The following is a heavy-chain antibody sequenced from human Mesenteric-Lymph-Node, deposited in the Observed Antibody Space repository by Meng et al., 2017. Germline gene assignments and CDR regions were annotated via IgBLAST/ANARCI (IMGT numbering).Heavy chain of an antibody. J-gene: IGHJ4*02. D-gene: IGHD5-24*01. Sequence: QVPLVQSGAEVKKPGASVKASCKASGYTFTSYYIHWVRQAPGQGLEWMGVINPSGGSTTYSQKFQGRLTMTRDTSTSAVYMELSSLRSEDTAIYYCARSPLDGYNYHFDYWGQGTLVTVSS. CDR2: INPSGGST. CDR1: GYTFTSYY. CDR3: ARSPLDGYNYHFDY. V-gene: IGHV1-46*01.